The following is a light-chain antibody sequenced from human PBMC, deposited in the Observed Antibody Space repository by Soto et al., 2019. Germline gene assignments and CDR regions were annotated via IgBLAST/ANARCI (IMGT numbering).Light chain of an antibody. CDR1: RSDVGGYNY. CDR2: DVN. CDR3: SSYTSSITLV. V-gene: IGLV2-14*01. Sequence: QSVLTQPASVSGSPGQSITISCTGTRSDVGGYNYVSWYQQHPGKAPKLMIYDVNNRPSGVSNRFSGSKSGNTASLTISGLQAEDEGDYYCSSYTSSITLVFGGGTKVTVL. J-gene: IGLJ2*01.